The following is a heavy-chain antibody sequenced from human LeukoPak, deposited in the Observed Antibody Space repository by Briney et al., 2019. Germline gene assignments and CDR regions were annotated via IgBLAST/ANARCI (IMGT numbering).Heavy chain of an antibody. J-gene: IGHJ5*02. CDR1: GYSFTSSW. CDR2: IYPGDSAY. V-gene: IGHV5-51*01. D-gene: IGHD3-9*01. Sequence: GESLKISCKGSGYSFTSSWIGWVRQMPGKGLEWMGIIYPGDSAYKYSPSFQGQVTISADKSISTAYLQWSNLKASDTAMYYCARAYDILTGYYQTTTVPNWFDPWGQGTLVTVSS. CDR3: ARAYDILTGYYQTTTVPNWFDP.